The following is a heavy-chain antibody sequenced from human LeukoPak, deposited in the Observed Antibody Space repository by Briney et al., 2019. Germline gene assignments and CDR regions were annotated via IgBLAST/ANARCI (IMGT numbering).Heavy chain of an antibody. V-gene: IGHV3-23*01. CDR2: ISANGGET. D-gene: IGHD2-21*01. CDR1: GFTFSSYA. CDR3: ANRDCDFPLYY. Sequence: GSLTLSCAASGFTFSSYAMNWVRQAPGKGLEWVSSISANGGETYYADSVKGRFTISRDNSKNTLYLQINNPRAEDTAVYYCANRDCDFPLYYWGQGTL. J-gene: IGHJ4*02.